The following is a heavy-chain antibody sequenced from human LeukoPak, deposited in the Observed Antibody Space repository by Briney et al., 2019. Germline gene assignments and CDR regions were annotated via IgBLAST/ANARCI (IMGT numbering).Heavy chain of an antibody. CDR2: ISGSGGST. CDR3: AKGSYCGGDCYYGGLPFDY. D-gene: IGHD2-21*02. J-gene: IGHJ4*02. V-gene: IGHV3-23*01. Sequence: GGSLRLSCAASGFTFSSYAMSWVRQAPGKGLEWVSAISGSGGSTYYADSVKGRFTISRDNSKNTLYLQMNSLRAEDTAVYYCAKGSYCGGDCYYGGLPFDYWGQGTLVTVSS. CDR1: GFTFSSYA.